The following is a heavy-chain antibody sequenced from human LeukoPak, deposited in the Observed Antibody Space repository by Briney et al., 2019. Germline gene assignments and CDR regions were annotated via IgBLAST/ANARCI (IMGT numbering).Heavy chain of an antibody. CDR3: ARSSAIAYYYMDV. V-gene: IGHV3-7*01. D-gene: IGHD2-2*01. Sequence: PGGSLRLSCAASGFSFSGYWITWVRQAPGKGLEWVANIKQDGSDENYVDSVKGRFTISRDNAKNSLYLQMNSLRAEDTAVYYCARSSAIAYYYMDVWGKGTTVTVSS. CDR2: IKQDGSDE. CDR1: GFSFSGYW. J-gene: IGHJ6*03.